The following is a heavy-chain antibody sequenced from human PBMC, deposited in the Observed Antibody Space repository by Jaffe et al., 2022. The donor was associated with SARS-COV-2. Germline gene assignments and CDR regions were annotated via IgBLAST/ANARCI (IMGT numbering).Heavy chain of an antibody. CDR2: IWYDGSNK. D-gene: IGHD1-26*01. J-gene: IGHJ4*02. CDR3: AREEGGSYIYYFDY. Sequence: QVQLVESGGGVVQPGRSLRLSCAASGFTFSSYGMHWVRQAPGKGLEWVAVIWYDGSNKYYADSVKGRFTISRDNSKNTLYLQMNSLRAEDTAVYYCAREEGGSYIYYFDYWGQGTLVTVSS. V-gene: IGHV3-33*01. CDR1: GFTFSSYG.